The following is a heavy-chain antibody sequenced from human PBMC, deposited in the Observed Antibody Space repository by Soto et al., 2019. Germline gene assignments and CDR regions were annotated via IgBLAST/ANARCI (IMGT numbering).Heavy chain of an antibody. CDR1: GNRCTTYL. CDR3: ARKEQLAPYYYAMDV. CDR2: IYPGDSDT. Sequence: XESMKVTFQCSGNRCTTYLIAWVLQMHGKGLEWMGIIYPGDSDTRYSPSFQGQVTISADKSSSTAYLQWSSLKASDSAIYYCARKEQLAPYYYAMDVWGQRTTLIFSS. D-gene: IGHD1-1*01. V-gene: IGHV5-51*01. J-gene: IGHJ6*02.